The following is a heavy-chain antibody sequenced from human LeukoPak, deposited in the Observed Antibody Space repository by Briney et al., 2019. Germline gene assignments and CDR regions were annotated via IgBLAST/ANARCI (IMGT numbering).Heavy chain of an antibody. CDR3: ARRTVVLDY. CDR1: GFTFSSYE. D-gene: IGHD4-23*01. V-gene: IGHV4-59*01. J-gene: IGHJ4*02. Sequence: GSLRLSCAASGFTFSSYEMNWVRQAPGKGLEWVGYIYYTGSTTYNPSLQSRVTISVDTSKNQFSLKLRSVTAADTAIYYCARRTVVLDYWGQGTLVTVSS. CDR2: IYYTGST.